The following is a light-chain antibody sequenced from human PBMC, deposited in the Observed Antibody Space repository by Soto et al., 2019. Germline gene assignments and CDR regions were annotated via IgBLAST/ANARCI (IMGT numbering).Light chain of an antibody. CDR3: QQYDSYPRT. CDR2: KAS. J-gene: IGKJ1*01. Sequence: DIQMTQSPSTLSASVGDRVTITCRASQSISSWLAWYQQKPGQAPKLLIYKASSLETGVPSRFSGSGSGTVFTLTISSLQPDDFATYYCQQYDSYPRTFGQGTKVEIK. CDR1: QSISSW. V-gene: IGKV1-5*03.